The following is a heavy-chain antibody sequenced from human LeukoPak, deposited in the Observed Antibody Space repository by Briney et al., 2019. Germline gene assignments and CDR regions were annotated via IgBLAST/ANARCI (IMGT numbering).Heavy chain of an antibody. D-gene: IGHD2-2*01. J-gene: IGHJ6*02. CDR2: IYSGGST. CDR1: GFTVSSNY. CDR3: ARAVPAAIYYYGMDV. Sequence: GGSLRLSCAASGFTVSSNYMSWGRQAPGKGLEWVSVIYSGGSTYYADSVKGRFTISRHNSKNTLYLQMNSLRAEDTAVYYCARAVPAAIYYYGMDVWGQGTTVTVSS. V-gene: IGHV3-53*04.